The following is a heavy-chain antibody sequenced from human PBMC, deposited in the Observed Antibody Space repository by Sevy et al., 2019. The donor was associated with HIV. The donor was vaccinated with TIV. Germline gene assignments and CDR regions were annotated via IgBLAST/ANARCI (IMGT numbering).Heavy chain of an antibody. CDR1: GFTFSNAW. Sequence: GGSLRLSCAASGFTFSNAWMSWVRQAPGKGLEWVAVIWYDGSNKYYADSVKGRFTVSRDNSKNTLYLQMNSLRAEDTAVYYCARDPSGSYYNSYYFDYWGQGTLVTVSS. D-gene: IGHD3-10*01. J-gene: IGHJ4*02. CDR3: ARDPSGSYYNSYYFDY. CDR2: IWYDGSNK. V-gene: IGHV3-33*08.